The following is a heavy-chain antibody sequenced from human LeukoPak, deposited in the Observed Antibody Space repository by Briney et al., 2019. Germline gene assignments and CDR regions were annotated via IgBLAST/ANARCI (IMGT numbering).Heavy chain of an antibody. D-gene: IGHD2-15*01. CDR2: IYSGGST. CDR1: GFTVSSNY. J-gene: IGHJ3*02. V-gene: IGHV3-53*01. CDR3: ARASGLHAFDI. Sequence: PGGSLRLSCAASGFTVSSNYMSWVRQAPVKGLEWVSVIYSGGSTYYADSVKGRFTISRHNSKNTLYLQMNSLRAEDTAVYYCARASGLHAFDIWGQGTMVTVSS.